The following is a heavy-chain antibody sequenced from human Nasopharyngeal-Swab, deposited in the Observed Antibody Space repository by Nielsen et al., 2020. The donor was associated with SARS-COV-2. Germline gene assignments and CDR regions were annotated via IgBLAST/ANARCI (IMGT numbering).Heavy chain of an antibody. D-gene: IGHD6-6*01. J-gene: IGHJ6*02. CDR2: IYYTGST. V-gene: IGHV4-31*02. Sequence: IRQHPGKGLEWIGYIYYTGSTYCNPSLKSRVTISVDTSKNQFSLKLTSVTAADAAVYYCARYPSSSSSAYGMDVWGQGTTVTVSS. CDR3: ARYPSSSSSAYGMDV.